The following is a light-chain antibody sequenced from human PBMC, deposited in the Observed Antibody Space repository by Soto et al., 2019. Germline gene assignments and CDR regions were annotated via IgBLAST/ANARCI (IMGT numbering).Light chain of an antibody. CDR2: DVS. CDR1: SSDVGGYNY. V-gene: IGLV2-14*01. CDR3: SSYTSSSPYV. Sequence: SVLTQPASVSGSPGQSITISCTGTSSDVGGYNYVSWYQQHPGKAPKLMIYDVSNRPSGVSNRFSGSKSGNTASLTISVLQAEDEADYYCSSYTSSSPYVFGTGTKVTVL. J-gene: IGLJ1*01.